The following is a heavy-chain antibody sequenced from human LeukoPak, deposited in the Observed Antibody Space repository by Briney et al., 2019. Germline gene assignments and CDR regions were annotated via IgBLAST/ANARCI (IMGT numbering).Heavy chain of an antibody. V-gene: IGHV3-48*03. D-gene: IGHD4-17*01. Sequence: GGSLRLSCAASGFTFSSYEMNWVRQAPGKGLEWVSYISSSGSTIYYADSVKGRFTISRDNAKKSLYLQMNSLRAEDSAVYYCARDRLHYGEYEKTFDYWGQGTLVTVSS. CDR1: GFTFSSYE. J-gene: IGHJ4*02. CDR3: ARDRLHYGEYEKTFDY. CDR2: ISSSGSTI.